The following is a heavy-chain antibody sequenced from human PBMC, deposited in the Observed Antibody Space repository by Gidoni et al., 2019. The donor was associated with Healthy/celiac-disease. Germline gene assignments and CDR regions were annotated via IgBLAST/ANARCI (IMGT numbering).Heavy chain of an antibody. V-gene: IGHV3-43*01. CDR1: GFTFDDYT. D-gene: IGHD5-12*01. CDR2: ISWDGGST. J-gene: IGHJ6*02. Sequence: EVQLVESGGVVVQPGGSLRLSCAASGFTFDDYTIHWVRQAPGKGLEWVSLISWDGGSTYYADSVKGRFTISRDNSKNSLYLQMNSLRTEDTALYYCAKDITRRDGYRGPYYYYGMDVWGQGTTVTVSS. CDR3: AKDITRRDGYRGPYYYYGMDV.